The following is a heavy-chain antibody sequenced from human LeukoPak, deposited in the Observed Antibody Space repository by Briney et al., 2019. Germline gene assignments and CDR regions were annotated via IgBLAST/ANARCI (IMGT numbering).Heavy chain of an antibody. CDR3: AKGNAAAPFDY. Sequence: GGSLRLSCAASGFTFSNYAMSWVRQAPGKGLEWVSAISGSGGSTYYADSVKGRFTISRDKSKNTLYLQMNSLRAEDTAVYYCAKGNAAAPFDYWGQGTLVTVSS. CDR1: GFTFSNYA. J-gene: IGHJ4*02. V-gene: IGHV3-23*01. CDR2: ISGSGGST. D-gene: IGHD2-15*01.